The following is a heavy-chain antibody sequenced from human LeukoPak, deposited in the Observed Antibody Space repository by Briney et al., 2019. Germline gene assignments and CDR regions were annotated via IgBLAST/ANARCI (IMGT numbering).Heavy chain of an antibody. CDR2: ISSSGSTI. Sequence: GVLRLSCAASGFTFSDYYMSWIRQAPGKGLEWVSYISSSGSTIYYADSVKGRFTISRDNAKNSLYLQMNSLRAEDTAVYYCARDLHASGIAAAGSYYYYGMDVWGQGTTVTVSS. CDR1: GFTFSDYY. CDR3: ARDLHASGIAAAGSYYYYGMDV. V-gene: IGHV3-11*01. J-gene: IGHJ6*02. D-gene: IGHD6-13*01.